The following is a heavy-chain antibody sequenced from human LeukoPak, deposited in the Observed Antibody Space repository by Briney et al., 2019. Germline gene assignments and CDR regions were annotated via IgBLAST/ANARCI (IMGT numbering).Heavy chain of an antibody. J-gene: IGHJ4*02. CDR3: AKELQSRGTSTYFDY. Sequence: GGSLRLSCAASGFTFSSYDMSWVRQAPGKGLEWVSAISGSGGSTYYADSVKGRFTISRDNSKNTLYLQMNSLRAEDTAVYYCAKELQSRGTSTYFDYWGQGTLVTVSS. CDR2: ISGSGGST. V-gene: IGHV3-23*01. D-gene: IGHD2-2*01. CDR1: GFTFSSYD.